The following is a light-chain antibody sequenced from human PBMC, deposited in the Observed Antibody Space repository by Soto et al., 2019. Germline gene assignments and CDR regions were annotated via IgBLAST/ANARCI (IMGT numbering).Light chain of an antibody. CDR3: QKYNSATWT. V-gene: IGKV1-27*01. CDR2: AAS. Sequence: DIQMTQSPSSLSASVGDRVTITCRASQGISNYLAWYQQKPGTVPKLLISAASTLQTGVPSRFSGGGAGTDCTRTISSLQPEDVATYYCQKYNSATWTFGQGTKVDIK. J-gene: IGKJ1*01. CDR1: QGISNY.